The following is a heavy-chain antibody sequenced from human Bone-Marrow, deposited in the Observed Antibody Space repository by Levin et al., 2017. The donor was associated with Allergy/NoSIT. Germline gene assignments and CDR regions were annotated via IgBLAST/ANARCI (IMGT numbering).Heavy chain of an antibody. Sequence: GESLKISCAAAGFNFSSRAMNWVRQAPGKGLYWVSVIWYDGTNTYYGDSMEGRFTISRDNSNDTVFLQIDRLKGEDTGVYYCAFGPCSGGSCHLSEWGPGTLVTVSS. CDR2: IWYDGTNT. CDR1: GFNFSSRA. V-gene: IGHV3-33*03. D-gene: IGHD2-15*01. J-gene: IGHJ4*01. CDR3: AFGPCSGGSCHLSE.